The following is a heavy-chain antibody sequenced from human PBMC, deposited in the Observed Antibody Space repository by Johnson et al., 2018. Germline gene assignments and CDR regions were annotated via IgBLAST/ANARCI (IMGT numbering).Heavy chain of an antibody. V-gene: IGHV3-7*01. CDR1: GFTFSNYW. D-gene: IGHD6-19*01. CDR2: IKEDGSEK. J-gene: IGHJ3*02. Sequence: VQLVESGGGLVQPGGSLRLSCGASGFTFSNYWMSWVRQAPGKGLEWVANIKEDGSEKKYVDSVKGRFTVSRDNAKKSVYLQMSGLRAEDTAVYYCARERSGYSSAWYSTFDIWGQGTMVTVSS. CDR3: ARERSGYSSAWYSTFDI.